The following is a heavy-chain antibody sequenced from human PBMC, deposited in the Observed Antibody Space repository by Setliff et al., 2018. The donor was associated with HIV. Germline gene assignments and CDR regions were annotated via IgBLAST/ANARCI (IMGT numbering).Heavy chain of an antibody. CDR1: GYSISSGYY. V-gene: IGHV3-9*03. J-gene: IGHJ2*01. CDR2: ISWNSGSI. CDR3: AKDRLKQWLVLGGYFDL. D-gene: IGHD6-19*01. Sequence: LSLTCTVSGYSISSGYYWGWIRQPAGKGLEWVSGISWNSGSIGYADSVKGRFTISRDNAKNSLYLQMNSLRAEDMALYYCAKDRLKQWLVLGGYFDLWGRGTLVTVSS.